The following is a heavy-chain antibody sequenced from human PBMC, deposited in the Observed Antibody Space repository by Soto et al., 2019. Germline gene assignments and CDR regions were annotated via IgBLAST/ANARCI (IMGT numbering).Heavy chain of an antibody. CDR2: ISYDGTNK. CDR1: GLTITAYA. CDR3: AGGSGWLIDY. D-gene: IGHD6-19*01. V-gene: IGHV3-30-3*01. Sequence: QVYLVESGGGVVQPGRSLRLSCAASGLTITAYAMHWVRQAPGKGLEGVAVISYDGTNKHYADSVKGRFTISRDNSKNTLYLQMNGPRAEDTAVYYCAGGSGWLIDYWGRGTLVTVSS. J-gene: IGHJ4*02.